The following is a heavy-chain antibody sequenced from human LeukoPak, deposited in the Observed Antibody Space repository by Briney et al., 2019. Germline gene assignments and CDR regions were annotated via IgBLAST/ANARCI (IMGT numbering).Heavy chain of an antibody. Sequence: SETLSLTCTVSGGSISSHYWSWIRQHPGKGLEWIGYIYYSGSTYYNPSLKSRVTISVDTSKNQFSLKLSSVTAADTAVYYCAKLWFGELLSPFDDAFDIWGQGTMVTVSS. V-gene: IGHV4-59*06. CDR3: AKLWFGELLSPFDDAFDI. CDR1: GGSISSHY. J-gene: IGHJ3*02. D-gene: IGHD3-10*01. CDR2: IYYSGST.